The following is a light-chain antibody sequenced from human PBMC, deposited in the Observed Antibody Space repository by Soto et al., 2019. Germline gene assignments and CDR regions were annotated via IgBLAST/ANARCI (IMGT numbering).Light chain of an antibody. Sequence: QSALTQPASVSGSPGQTITIPCTGTSSDVSRYNYVSWYQQHPGKAPKLMIYAVTNRPSGVSNRFSGSKSGSTASLTISGLQAEDEADYYCSSYTTISTWVFGGGTKLTVL. CDR3: SSYTTISTWV. CDR2: AVT. J-gene: IGLJ3*02. V-gene: IGLV2-14*01. CDR1: SSDVSRYNY.